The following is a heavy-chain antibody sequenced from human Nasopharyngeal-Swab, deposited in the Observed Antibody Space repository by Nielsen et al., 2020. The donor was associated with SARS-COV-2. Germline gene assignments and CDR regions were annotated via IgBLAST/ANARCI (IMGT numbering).Heavy chain of an antibody. CDR3: ARAEVAGTWTALGAYYYYGMDV. CDR2: ISYDGSNK. D-gene: IGHD6-19*01. J-gene: IGHJ6*02. CDR1: GFIFSSYA. V-gene: IGHV3-30*04. Sequence: GGSLRLSCAASGFIFSSYAMHWVRQAPGKGLEWVAVISYDGSNKCYADSVKGRFTISRDNSKNTLYLQMNSLRAEDTAVYYCARAEVAGTWTALGAYYYYGMDVWGQGTTVTVSS.